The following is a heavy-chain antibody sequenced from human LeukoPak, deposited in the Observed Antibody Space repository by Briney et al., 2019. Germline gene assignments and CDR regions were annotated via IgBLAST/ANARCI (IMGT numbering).Heavy chain of an antibody. CDR1: GGSISSGDYY. CDR2: IYYSGST. D-gene: IGHD3-3*01. CDR3: ARDPYYDFWSGYPV. V-gene: IGHV4-30-4*08. Sequence: SETLSLTCTVSGGSISSGDYYCSWIRQPPGKGLEWIGYIYYSGSTYYNPSLKSRVTISVDTSKNQFSLKLSSVTAADTAVYYCARDPYYDFWSGYPVWGQGTLVTVSS. J-gene: IGHJ4*02.